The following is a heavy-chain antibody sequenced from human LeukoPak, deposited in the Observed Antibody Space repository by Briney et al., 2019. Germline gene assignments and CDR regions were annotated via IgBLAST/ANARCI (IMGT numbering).Heavy chain of an antibody. CDR2: ISRSGSTI. D-gene: IGHD5-12*01. J-gene: IGHJ4*02. Sequence: QPGGSLRLSCAASTFTFSNYEMNWVRQAPGKGLEWISYISRSGSTIYYADSVKGRFTISRDNAKNSLYLQMNSLRAEDTAVYYCATGYDLPYWGQGTLVTVSP. V-gene: IGHV3-48*03. CDR1: TFTFSNYE. CDR3: ATGYDLPY.